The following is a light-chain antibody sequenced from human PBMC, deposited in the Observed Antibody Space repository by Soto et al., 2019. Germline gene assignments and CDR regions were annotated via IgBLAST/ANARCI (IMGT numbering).Light chain of an antibody. J-gene: IGKJ1*01. CDR1: QNINNC. Sequence: DIQMTQSPSTLSASVGYRVTITCRASQNINNCLAWYQQKPGKAPKLLIYRASSLENGVPSRFSGRGSGTDFIFTITSLQPDDFATYYCQQYSSDSTFGQGTKVEIK. CDR3: QQYSSDST. V-gene: IGKV1-5*03. CDR2: RAS.